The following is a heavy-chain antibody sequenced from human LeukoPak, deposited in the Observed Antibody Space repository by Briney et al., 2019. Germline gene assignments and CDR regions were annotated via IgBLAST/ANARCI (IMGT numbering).Heavy chain of an antibody. D-gene: IGHD3-22*01. CDR1: GFTFSSYV. Sequence: GGSETLFCAASGFTFSSYVMSWVRQAPGKGLEWVSTIDGTGDRTYYADYVKGRMAIYRDNSENTLYLQMSSLRAEDTAVYYCAKTVGSGGYYICYFDYWGQGTLVTVSS. V-gene: IGHV3-23*01. CDR3: AKTVGSGGYYICYFDY. CDR2: IDGTGDRT. J-gene: IGHJ4*02.